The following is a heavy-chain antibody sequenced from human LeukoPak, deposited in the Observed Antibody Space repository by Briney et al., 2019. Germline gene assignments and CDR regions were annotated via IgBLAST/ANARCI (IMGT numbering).Heavy chain of an antibody. CDR1: GFTFSSYA. J-gene: IGHJ4*02. CDR3: ARDKGLIFDY. D-gene: IGHD2-21*01. CDR2: IWYDGSNK. Sequence: GGSLRLSCSASGFTFSSYAMHWVRQAPGKGLEWVAVIWYDGSNKYYADSVKGRFTISRDNSRNTLYLQMNSLRAEDTAVYYCARDKGLIFDYWGQGTLVTVSS. V-gene: IGHV3-33*08.